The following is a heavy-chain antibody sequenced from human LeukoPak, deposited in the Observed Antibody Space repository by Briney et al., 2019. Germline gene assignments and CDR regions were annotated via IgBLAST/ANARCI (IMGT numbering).Heavy chain of an antibody. J-gene: IGHJ3*02. Sequence: GGPLRHPCGASGFTLRYYYMRWLPPAPGKGLEGFSSIVGDSNRLYYAPPVKGRFTVSSDNTKNSLYLQMSSLEDEDTAAYYCVREAQLGISGTSSAFDIWGQGTMVTVSS. CDR2: IVGDSNRL. D-gene: IGHD1-20*01. CDR1: GFTLRYYY. CDR3: VREAQLGISGTSSAFDI. V-gene: IGHV3-11*01.